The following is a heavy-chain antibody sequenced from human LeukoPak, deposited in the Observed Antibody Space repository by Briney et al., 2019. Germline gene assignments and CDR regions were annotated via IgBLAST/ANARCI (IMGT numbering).Heavy chain of an antibody. CDR2: ISPYNGDT. D-gene: IGHD2-15*01. CDR1: GYTFTSYG. Sequence: ASVKVSCKASGYTFTSYGISWVRQAPGQGLEWMGWISPYNGDTDYAQKLQGRVTMTTDTSTSIAYMDLGSLRSDDTAVYYCARRDIVVIVSASDYWGQGTLVTVSS. V-gene: IGHV1-18*01. CDR3: ARRDIVVIVSASDY. J-gene: IGHJ4*02.